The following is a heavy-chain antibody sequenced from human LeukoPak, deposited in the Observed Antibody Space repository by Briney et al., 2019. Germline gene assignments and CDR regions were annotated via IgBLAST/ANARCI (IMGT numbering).Heavy chain of an antibody. CDR2: ISASGDST. CDR1: RFTFSSYA. Sequence: GGSLRLSCAASRFTFSSYAMSWVRQAPGKGLEWVSGISASGDSTHYADSVKGRFTISRDNSRNTVYLQMNSLRAEDTAVYYCAKGSGTYYISIDYWGQGSLVTVSS. V-gene: IGHV3-23*01. J-gene: IGHJ4*02. CDR3: AKGSGTYYISIDY. D-gene: IGHD1-26*01.